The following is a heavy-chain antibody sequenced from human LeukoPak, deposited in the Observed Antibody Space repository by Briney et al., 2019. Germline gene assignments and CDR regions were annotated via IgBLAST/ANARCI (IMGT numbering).Heavy chain of an antibody. D-gene: IGHD6-6*01. CDR2: IYYSGST. J-gene: IGHJ6*03. CDR1: GGSISSYN. V-gene: IGHV4-59*01. Sequence: SETLSLTCTVSGGSISSYNWSWIRQPPGKGLEWIGYIYYSGSTNYNPSLKSRVTISVDTSKNQFSLKLSSVTAADTAMYYCARGAFKAARRAYYMDVWGKGTTVTVSS. CDR3: ARGAFKAARRAYYMDV.